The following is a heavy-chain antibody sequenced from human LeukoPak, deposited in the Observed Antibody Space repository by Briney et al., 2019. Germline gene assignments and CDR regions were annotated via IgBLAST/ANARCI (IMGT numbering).Heavy chain of an antibody. Sequence: VASVKVSCKASGYTFTSYGISWVRQAPGQGPEWMGWISAYNGNTNYVQKLQGRVTMTTDTSTSTAYMELRSLRSDDTAVYYCARRTRTTGYYYYMDVWGKGTTVTVSS. V-gene: IGHV1-18*01. CDR3: ARRTRTTGYYYYMDV. CDR1: GYTFTSYG. CDR2: ISAYNGNT. J-gene: IGHJ6*03. D-gene: IGHD1-1*01.